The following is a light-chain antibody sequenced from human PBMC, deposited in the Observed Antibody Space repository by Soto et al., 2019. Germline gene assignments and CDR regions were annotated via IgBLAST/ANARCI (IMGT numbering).Light chain of an antibody. V-gene: IGLV2-14*01. CDR1: STEVGGNNY. CDR2: EVS. J-gene: IGLJ2*01. CDR3: SSYTSSRTLV. Sequence: QSALTQPASGSGSPGQSVTISCTGTSTEVGGNNYVSWYQQHPGKAPKLMIFEVSNRTSGVSNRFSGSKSGNTASLTISGLQAEDEADYYCSSYTSSRTLVFGGGTKLAVL.